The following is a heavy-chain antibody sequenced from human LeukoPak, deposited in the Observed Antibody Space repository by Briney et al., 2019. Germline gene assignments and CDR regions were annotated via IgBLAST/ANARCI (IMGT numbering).Heavy chain of an antibody. CDR1: GFTFGDYA. J-gene: IGHJ4*02. V-gene: IGHV3-49*04. D-gene: IGHD7-27*01. CDR3: TRDTGDGFDY. Sequence: GGSLRLSCTASGFTFGDYAMSWVRRAPGKGLEWVGFIRSKAYGGTTEYAASVKGRFTISRDDSKSIAYLQMNSLKTEDTAVYYCTRDTGDGFDYWGQGTLVTVSS. CDR2: IRSKAYGGTT.